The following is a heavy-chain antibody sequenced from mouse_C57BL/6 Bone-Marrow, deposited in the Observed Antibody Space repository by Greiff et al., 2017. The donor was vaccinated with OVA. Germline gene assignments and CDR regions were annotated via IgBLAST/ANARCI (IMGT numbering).Heavy chain of an antibody. CDR3: ARATTVVRYFDD. CDR2: INPSNGGT. CDR1: GYTFTSYW. J-gene: IGHJ2*01. D-gene: IGHD1-1*01. Sequence: QVQLQQPGTELVKPGASVKLSCKASGYTFTSYWMHWVKQRPGQGLEWIGNINPSNGGTNYNEKFKSKATLTVDNSSSTAYMQLSSLTSEDSAVDYCARATTVVRYFDDWGQGTTLTVSS. V-gene: IGHV1-53*01.